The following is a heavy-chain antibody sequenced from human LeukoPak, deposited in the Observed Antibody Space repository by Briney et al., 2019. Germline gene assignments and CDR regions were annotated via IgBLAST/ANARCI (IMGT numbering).Heavy chain of an antibody. J-gene: IGHJ6*02. CDR1: GGSIHSDSYY. CDR3: ARTSYYYGVDV. CDR2: IFFRGST. V-gene: IGHV4-30-4*01. Sequence: SQTLSLTCTVSGGSIHSDSYYWNWIRQPPGKGLEWIGYIFFRGSTSYNPSLKSRVTISVDTSNNQFSLRLSSVTAADTAVYYCARTSYYYGVDVWGQGTTVTVSS.